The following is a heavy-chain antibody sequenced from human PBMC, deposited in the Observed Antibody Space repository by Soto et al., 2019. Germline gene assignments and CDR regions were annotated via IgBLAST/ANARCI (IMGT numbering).Heavy chain of an antibody. Sequence: SETLSLTCTVSGGSIRSGDSYWSWIRQPPGKGLEWIGYIYYSGSTYYNPSLKSRVTISLDTSKNQFSLNLSSVTAADTAVYYCARTHYSDRSGTDYWGQGTLVTVSS. CDR2: IYYSGST. CDR3: ARTHYSDRSGTDY. J-gene: IGHJ4*02. CDR1: GGSIRSGDSY. V-gene: IGHV4-30-4*01. D-gene: IGHD3-22*01.